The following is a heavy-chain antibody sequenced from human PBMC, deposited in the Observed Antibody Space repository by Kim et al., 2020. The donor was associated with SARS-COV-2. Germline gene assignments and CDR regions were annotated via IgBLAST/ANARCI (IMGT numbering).Heavy chain of an antibody. CDR1: GFSLSTSGVG. V-gene: IGHV2-5*02. J-gene: IGHJ2*01. D-gene: IGHD4-17*01. Sequence: SGPTPVNPTQTLTLTCTFSGFSLSTSGVGVGWIRQPPGKALEWLALIYWDDDKRYSPSLKSRLTITKDTSKNQVVLTMTNMDPVDTATYYCAHSFNDYGGNLYWYFDLWGRGTLVTVSS. CDR2: IYWDDDK. CDR3: AHSFNDYGGNLYWYFDL.